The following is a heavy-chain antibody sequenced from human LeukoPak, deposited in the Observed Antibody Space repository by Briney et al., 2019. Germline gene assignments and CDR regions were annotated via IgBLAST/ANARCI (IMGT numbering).Heavy chain of an antibody. V-gene: IGHV3-48*03. Sequence: GGSLRLSCAASGFTFSSYEMNWVRQAPGKGLEWVSYISSSGSTIYYADSVKGRFTISRDNAKNSVLLQMNSLRADDTAVYYCAGETYWFDYWGQGTQVTVSS. CDR2: ISSSGSTI. J-gene: IGHJ4*02. D-gene: IGHD2-8*02. CDR3: AGETYWFDY. CDR1: GFTFSSYE.